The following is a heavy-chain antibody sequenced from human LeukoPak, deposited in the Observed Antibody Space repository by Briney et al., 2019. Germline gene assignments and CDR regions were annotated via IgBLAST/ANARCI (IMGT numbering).Heavy chain of an antibody. V-gene: IGHV1-69*05. Sequence: SVKVSCKASGYTFTSYDINWVRQATGQGLEWMGRIIPIFGTANYAQKFQGRVTITTDESTSTAYMELSSLRSEDTAVYYCAVVVVTAIFRLDYWGQGTLVTVSS. CDR3: AVVVVTAIFRLDY. D-gene: IGHD2-21*02. CDR1: GYTFTSYD. J-gene: IGHJ4*02. CDR2: IIPIFGTA.